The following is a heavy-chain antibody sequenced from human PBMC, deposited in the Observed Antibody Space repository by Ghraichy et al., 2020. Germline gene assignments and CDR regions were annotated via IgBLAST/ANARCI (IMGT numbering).Heavy chain of an antibody. Sequence: GESLNISCAASGFTFSTYGMSWVRQAPAKGLEWVSSIGGSGDYTYYADSVKGRFTISRDYSKNTLDLQMNSLRAEDTAVYYCAKSSRHGAYDTYYFDYWGQGTLDPGSS. D-gene: IGHD4/OR15-4a*01. CDR2: IGGSGDYT. J-gene: IGHJ4*02. CDR3: AKSSRHGAYDTYYFDY. V-gene: IGHV3-23*01. CDR1: GFTFSTYG.